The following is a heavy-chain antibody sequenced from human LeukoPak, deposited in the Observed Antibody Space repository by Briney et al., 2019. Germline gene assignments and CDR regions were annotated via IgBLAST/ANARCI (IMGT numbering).Heavy chain of an antibody. J-gene: IGHJ3*02. CDR2: IKQDGSEK. Sequence: GGSLRLSCAASGFTFSSYSMNWVRQAPGKGLEWVANIKQDGSEKYYVDSVKGRFTISRDNAKNSLYLQMNSLRAEDTAVYYCAREGTATVAFDIWGQGTMVTVSS. CDR3: AREGTATVAFDI. CDR1: GFTFSSYS. V-gene: IGHV3-7*01. D-gene: IGHD2-15*01.